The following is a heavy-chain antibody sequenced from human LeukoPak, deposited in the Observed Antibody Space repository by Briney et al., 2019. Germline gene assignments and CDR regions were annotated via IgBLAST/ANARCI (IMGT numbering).Heavy chain of an antibody. J-gene: IGHJ3*02. CDR3: ARQVFNSWCAFDI. CDR1: GYSFPSYW. V-gene: IGHV5-51*01. D-gene: IGHD2-15*01. CDR2: IYAGDSDA. Sequence: GESLKISCKGSGYSFPSYWIGWVRQMPGKGLELMGIIYAGDSDARYSPSFQGQVTISADKSISTAYLQWSSLKASDTAMYYCARQVFNSWCAFDIWGQGTMVTVSS.